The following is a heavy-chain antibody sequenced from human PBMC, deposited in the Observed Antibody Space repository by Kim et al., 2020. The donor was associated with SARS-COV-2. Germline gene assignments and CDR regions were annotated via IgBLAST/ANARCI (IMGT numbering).Heavy chain of an antibody. D-gene: IGHD2-2*01. V-gene: IGHV1-69*13. J-gene: IGHJ4*02. CDR1: GGTFSSYA. Sequence: SVKVSCKASGGTFSSYAISWVRQAPGQGLEWMGGIIPIFGTANYAQKFQGRVTITADESTSTAYMELSSLRSEDTAVYYCARAPLYCSSTSCYEGPFDYWGQGTLVTVSS. CDR3: ARAPLYCSSTSCYEGPFDY. CDR2: IIPIFGTA.